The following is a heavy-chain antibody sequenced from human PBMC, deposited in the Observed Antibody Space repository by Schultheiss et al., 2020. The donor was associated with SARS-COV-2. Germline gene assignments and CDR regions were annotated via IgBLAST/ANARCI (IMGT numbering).Heavy chain of an antibody. Sequence: SQTLSLTCTVSGGSISSGGYYWSWIRQHPGKGLEWIGSIYHSGSTYYNPSLKSRVTISVDTSKNQFSLKLSSVTAADTAVYYCARGDVEEGFDYWGQGTLVTVSS. CDR1: GGSISSGGYY. J-gene: IGHJ4*02. CDR2: IYHSGST. D-gene: IGHD5-24*01. CDR3: ARGDVEEGFDY. V-gene: IGHV4-31*03.